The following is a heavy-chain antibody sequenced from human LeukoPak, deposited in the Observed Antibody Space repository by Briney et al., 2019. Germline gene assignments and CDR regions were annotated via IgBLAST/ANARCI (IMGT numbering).Heavy chain of an antibody. CDR1: GFTFSSYA. CDR3: AKTTDYGGNRNYYYYGMDV. V-gene: IGHV3-23*01. J-gene: IGHJ6*02. Sequence: GGSLRLSCAASGFTFSSYAMSWVRQAPGKGLEWVSAISGSGGSTYYADSVRGRFTISRDNSKNTLYLQMNSLRAEDTAVYYCAKTTDYGGNRNYYYYGMDVWGQGTTVAVSS. D-gene: IGHD4-23*01. CDR2: ISGSGGST.